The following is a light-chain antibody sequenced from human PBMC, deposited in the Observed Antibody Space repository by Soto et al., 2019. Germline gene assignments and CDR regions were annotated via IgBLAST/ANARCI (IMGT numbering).Light chain of an antibody. CDR3: QQYGSLPIT. CDR1: QSVISDY. Sequence: EIVLTQSPGTLSLSPGERAALSCRASQSVISDYLAWYQQKPGQAPRLLIYVASSRATGIPDRFSGSGSGTDFTLTISRLEPEDFAVYYCQQYGSLPITFGQGTRLEMK. V-gene: IGKV3-20*01. CDR2: VAS. J-gene: IGKJ5*01.